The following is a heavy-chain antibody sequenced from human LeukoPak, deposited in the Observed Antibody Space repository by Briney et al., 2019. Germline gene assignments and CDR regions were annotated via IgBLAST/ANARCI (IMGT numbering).Heavy chain of an antibody. CDR2: INPNSGGT. CDR3: ARDPLSWYNYYGMDV. CDR1: GYTFTGYY. Sequence: GASVKVSCKASGYTFTGYYMHWVRQAPGQGLEWMGWINPNSGGTNYAQKFQGRVTMTRDTSISTAYMELSRLRSDDTAVYYCARDPLSWYNYYGMDVWGQGTTVTVSS. D-gene: IGHD6-13*01. V-gene: IGHV1-2*02. J-gene: IGHJ6*02.